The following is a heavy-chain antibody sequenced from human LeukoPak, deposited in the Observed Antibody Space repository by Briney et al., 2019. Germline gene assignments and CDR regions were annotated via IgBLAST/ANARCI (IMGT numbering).Heavy chain of an antibody. V-gene: IGHV1-2*02. Sequence: SVKVSCKASGYTFTGYYMHWVRQAPGQGLEWMGWINPNSGDTGYPQKFQGRVTMTRDTSITTAYMELSSLRSEDTAVYYCARSGFGSGISFDLWGQGTLVTVSS. J-gene: IGHJ5*02. D-gene: IGHD3-10*01. CDR2: INPNSGDT. CDR3: ARSGFGSGISFDL. CDR1: GYTFTGYY.